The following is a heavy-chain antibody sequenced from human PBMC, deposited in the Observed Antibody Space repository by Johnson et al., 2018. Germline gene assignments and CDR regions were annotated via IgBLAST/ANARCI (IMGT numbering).Heavy chain of an antibody. CDR3: ATGYGGNSGPDAFDI. CDR1: GYAFTSYD. Sequence: LVESGAEVKKPGASVKVXCKXSGYAFTSYDINWVRQATGQGLEWMGWMNSNSGNTGYAQKFQGRVTMTRNTSISTAYMELRSLRSEDTAVYSCATGYGGNSGPDAFDIWGQGTAVTVSS. D-gene: IGHD4-23*01. J-gene: IGHJ3*02. V-gene: IGHV1-8*01. CDR2: MNSNSGNT.